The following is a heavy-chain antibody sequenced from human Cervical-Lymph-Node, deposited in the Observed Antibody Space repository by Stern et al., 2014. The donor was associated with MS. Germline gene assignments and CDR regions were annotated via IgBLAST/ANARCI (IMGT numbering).Heavy chain of an antibody. Sequence: VQLVESGGGLVKPGESLRLSCKASGFTFSAYYMSWIRQAPGKGLEWISFIGRRGDIIYYADSVMGRFTISRDNAKNSLYLQLNSLRAEDTAVYYCVRADGSVDDYWGQGTLVTVSS. CDR3: VRADGSVDDY. V-gene: IGHV3-11*01. J-gene: IGHJ4*02. CDR1: GFTFSAYY. CDR2: IGRRGDII. D-gene: IGHD3-10*01.